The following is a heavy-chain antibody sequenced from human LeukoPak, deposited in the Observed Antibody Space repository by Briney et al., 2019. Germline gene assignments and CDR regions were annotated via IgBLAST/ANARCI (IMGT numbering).Heavy chain of an antibody. CDR3: VRGYSGAFEI. CDR2: IYSGGST. V-gene: IGHV3-66*01. Sequence: GGSLRLSCAASGFTVGSNTMSWVRQAPGKGLEWVSIIYSGGSTSYADSVKGRFTISRDNAKNTLYLQMSSLRVEDTAVYYCVRGYSGAFEIWGQGTMVTVSS. D-gene: IGHD2-15*01. CDR1: GFTVGSNT. J-gene: IGHJ3*02.